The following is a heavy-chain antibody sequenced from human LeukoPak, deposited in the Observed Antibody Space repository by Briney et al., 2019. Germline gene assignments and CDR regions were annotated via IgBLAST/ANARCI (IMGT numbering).Heavy chain of an antibody. J-gene: IGHJ4*02. Sequence: GGSLRLSCAASGFTFSSYAMHWVRQAPGKGLEWVAVISYDGSNKYYADSVKGRFTISRDNSKNTLYLQMNSLRAEDTAVYYCARGRDYAFDYWGQGTLVTVSS. V-gene: IGHV3-30-3*01. CDR3: ARGRDYAFDY. CDR2: ISYDGSNK. CDR1: GFTFSSYA. D-gene: IGHD4-17*01.